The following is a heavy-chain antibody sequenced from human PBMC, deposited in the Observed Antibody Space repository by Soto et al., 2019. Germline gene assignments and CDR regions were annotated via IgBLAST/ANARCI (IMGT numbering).Heavy chain of an antibody. J-gene: IGHJ6*04. V-gene: IGHV1-24*01. CDR2: FDPEDGET. D-gene: IGHD3-9*01. CDR3: ATQKNNYLTAYYNPYYYGMDV. CDR1: GYTLTELS. Sequence: VKVSCKVSGYTLTELSMHWVRQAPGKGLEWMGGFDPEDGETIYAQKFQGRVTMTEDSSPDTACMELSSLRSEDTAVYYCATQKNNYLTAYYNPYYYGMDVWGKGTTVTVSS.